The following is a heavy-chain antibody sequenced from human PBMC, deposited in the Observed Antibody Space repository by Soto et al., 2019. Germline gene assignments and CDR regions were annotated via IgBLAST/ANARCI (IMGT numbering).Heavy chain of an antibody. Sequence: QVQLQESGPGLVKPSQTLSLTCTVSGGSISSGGYYWSWIRQHPGKGLEWIGYIYSSGSTYYNPSLKSRVTISVDTSKNQFSLKLSSVTAADTAVYYCARVSDSSGYYDVVFDYWGQGTLVTVSS. CDR1: GGSISSGGYY. J-gene: IGHJ4*02. V-gene: IGHV4-31*03. CDR3: ARVSDSSGYYDVVFDY. CDR2: IYSSGST. D-gene: IGHD3-22*01.